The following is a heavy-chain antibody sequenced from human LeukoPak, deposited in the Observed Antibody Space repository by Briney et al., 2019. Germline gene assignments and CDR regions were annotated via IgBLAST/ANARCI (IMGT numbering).Heavy chain of an antibody. CDR3: AVGKEGYFDY. CDR2: INHSGST. V-gene: IGHV4-34*01. Sequence: SETLSLTCAVYGGSFSGYYWSWIRQPPGKGLEWIGEINHSGSTNYNPSLKSRVTISVDTSKNQFSLKLSSVTAADTAVYYCAVGKEGYFDYWGQGTLVTVSS. D-gene: IGHD4-23*01. CDR1: GGSFSGYY. J-gene: IGHJ4*02.